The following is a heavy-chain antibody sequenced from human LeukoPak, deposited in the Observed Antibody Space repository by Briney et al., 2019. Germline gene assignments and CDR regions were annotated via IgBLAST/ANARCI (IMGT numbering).Heavy chain of an antibody. J-gene: IGHJ6*02. Sequence: SETLSLTCTVSGGSISSYYWSWIRQPPGKGLEWIGYIYYGGSTNYNPSLKSRVTISVDTSKNQFSLKLSSVTAADTAVYYCARAGPVGGYFHRDYYYGMDVWGQGTTVTVSS. D-gene: IGHD5-18*01. CDR1: GGSISSYY. V-gene: IGHV4-59*01. CDR2: IYYGGST. CDR3: ARAGPVGGYFHRDYYYGMDV.